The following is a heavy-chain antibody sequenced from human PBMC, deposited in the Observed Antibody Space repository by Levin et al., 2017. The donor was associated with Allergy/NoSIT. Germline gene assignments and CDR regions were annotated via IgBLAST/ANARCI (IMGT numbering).Heavy chain of an antibody. V-gene: IGHV1-18*01. J-gene: IGHJ6*02. CDR2: ISAYNGNT. D-gene: IGHD3-10*01. CDR1: GYTFTSYG. CDR3: ARGGGLWFGELLYSRYYYYYGMDV. Sequence: ASVKVSCKASGYTFTSYGISWVRQAPGQGLEWMGWISAYNGNTNYAQKLQGRVTMTTDTSTSTAYMELRSLRSDDTAVYYCARGGGLWFGELLYSRYYYYYGMDVWGQGTTVTVSS.